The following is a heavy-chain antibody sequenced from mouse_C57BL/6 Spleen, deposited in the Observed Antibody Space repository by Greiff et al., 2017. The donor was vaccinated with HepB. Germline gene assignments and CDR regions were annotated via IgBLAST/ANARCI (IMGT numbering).Heavy chain of an antibody. Sequence: QVQLQQPGAELVRPGSSVKLSCKASGYTFTSYWMHWVKQRPIQGLEWIGNIDPSDSETHYNQKFKDKATLTVDNSSSTAYMQLSSLTSEDSAVYYCARSDYYGSSYWYFDVWGTGTTVTVSS. CDR2: IDPSDSET. CDR3: ARSDYYGSSYWYFDV. J-gene: IGHJ1*03. V-gene: IGHV1-52*01. CDR1: GYTFTSYW. D-gene: IGHD1-1*01.